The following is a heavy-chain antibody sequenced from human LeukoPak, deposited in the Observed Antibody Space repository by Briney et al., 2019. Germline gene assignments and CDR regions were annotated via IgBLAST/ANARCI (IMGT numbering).Heavy chain of an antibody. CDR3: AKDIQLST. Sequence: GGSLRLSCAASGFTFSDSAMTWVRQVPGKGLEWVSLISSSGGNTYYADSVKGRFTISRDNSKNTLSLQINRLRVEDTAIYYCAKDIQLSTWGLGTMVTVSS. V-gene: IGHV3-23*01. CDR1: GFTFSDSA. D-gene: IGHD3-16*02. J-gene: IGHJ3*01. CDR2: ISSSGGNT.